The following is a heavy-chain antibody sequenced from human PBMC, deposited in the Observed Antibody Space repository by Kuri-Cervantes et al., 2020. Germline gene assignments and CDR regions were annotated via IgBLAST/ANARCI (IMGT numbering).Heavy chain of an antibody. Sequence: GGSLRLSCAASGFTFSSYWMSWVRQAPGKGLEWVANIKQDGSEKYYVDSVKGRFTISRDNAKNSLYLQMNSLRAEDTAVCYCARGSATVSTTNDYWGQGTLVTVSS. CDR1: GFTFSSYW. J-gene: IGHJ4*02. V-gene: IGHV3-7*01. D-gene: IGHD2-15*01. CDR2: IKQDGSEK. CDR3: ARGSATVSTTNDY.